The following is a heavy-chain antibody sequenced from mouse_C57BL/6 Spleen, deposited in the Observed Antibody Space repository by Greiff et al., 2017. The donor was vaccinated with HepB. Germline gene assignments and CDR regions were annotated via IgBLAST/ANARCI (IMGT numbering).Heavy chain of an antibody. J-gene: IGHJ3*01. V-gene: IGHV1-81*01. D-gene: IGHD2-2*01. CDR3: ARIGYDAGFAY. CDR2: IYPRSGNT. CDR1: GYTFTSYG. Sequence: QVQLKESGAELARPGASVKLSCKASGYTFTSYGISWVKQRTGQGLEWIGEIYPRSGNTYYNEKFKGKATLTADKSSSTAYMELRSLTSEDSAVYFCARIGYDAGFAYWGQGTLVTVSA.